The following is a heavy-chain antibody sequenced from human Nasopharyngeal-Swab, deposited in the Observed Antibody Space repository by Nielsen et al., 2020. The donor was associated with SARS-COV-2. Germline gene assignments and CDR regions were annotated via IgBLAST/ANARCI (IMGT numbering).Heavy chain of an antibody. CDR3: ARGLGAPSSVWH. V-gene: IGHV1-8*01. CDR1: GDTFIDFD. CDR2: MSPNSGNT. Sequence: ASVKVSCKASGDTFIDFDINWVRQATGQGLEWMGSMSPNSGNTGYAEKFEGRVTMTRNIATNTAYMELTSLGFEDTAVYYCARGLGAPSSVWHWGPGTQVSVSS. D-gene: IGHD1-26*01. J-gene: IGHJ1*01.